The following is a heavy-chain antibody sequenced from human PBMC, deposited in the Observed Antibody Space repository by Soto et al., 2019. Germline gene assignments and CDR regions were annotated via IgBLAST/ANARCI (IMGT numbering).Heavy chain of an antibody. CDR1: GWSFSGYY. J-gene: IGHJ4*02. V-gene: IGHV4-34*01. CDR3: ARTGVWGSYRYTHYYFDY. D-gene: IGHD3-16*02. CDR2: INHSGST. Sequence: SETLSLTCAVYGWSFSGYYWSWIRQPPGKGLEWIGEINHSGSTNYNPSINRRDTISVDTSKNQFSLKLSSVTAADTAVYYCARTGVWGSYRYTHYYFDYWGQGTLVTVSS.